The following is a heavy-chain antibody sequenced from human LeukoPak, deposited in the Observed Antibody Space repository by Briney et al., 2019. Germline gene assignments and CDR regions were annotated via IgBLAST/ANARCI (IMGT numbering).Heavy chain of an antibody. Sequence: GESLKISCKGSGYSFTSYWISWVRQMPGKGLEWMGRIDPSDSYTNYSPSFQGHVTISADKSISTAYLQWSSLKASDTAMYYCARLHTYTYDISTGYYPNWFDPWGQGTLVTVSS. J-gene: IGHJ5*02. V-gene: IGHV5-10-1*01. CDR1: GYSFTSYW. D-gene: IGHD3-9*01. CDR3: ARLHTYTYDISTGYYPNWFDP. CDR2: IDPSDSYT.